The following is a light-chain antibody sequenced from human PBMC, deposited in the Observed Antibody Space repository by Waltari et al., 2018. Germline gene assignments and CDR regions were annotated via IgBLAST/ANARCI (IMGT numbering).Light chain of an antibody. CDR2: GAS. CDR3: QQDGNSPAYG. CDR1: QCIINNY. V-gene: IGKV3-20*01. Sequence: RANQCIINNYVAWYQQKPGQAPRLLIYGASSRATGIPDKFSASGSGTDFTLTISRLEPEDFAVYYCQQDGNSPAYGFGQGTKLEV. J-gene: IGKJ2*03.